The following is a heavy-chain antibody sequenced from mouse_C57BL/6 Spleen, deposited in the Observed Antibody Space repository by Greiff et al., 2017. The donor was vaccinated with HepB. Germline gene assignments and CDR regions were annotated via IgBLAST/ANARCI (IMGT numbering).Heavy chain of an antibody. CDR3: ARSTHYYAMDY. CDR1: GYTFTDYY. CDR2: INPYNGGT. J-gene: IGHJ4*01. V-gene: IGHV1-19*01. Sequence: EVQLQQSGPVLVKPGASVKMSCKASGYTFTDYYMNWVQQSHGKSLEWIGVINPYNGGTSYNQKFKGKATLTVDKSSSTAYMELNSLTSEDSAVYYCARSTHYYAMDYWGQGTSVTVSS.